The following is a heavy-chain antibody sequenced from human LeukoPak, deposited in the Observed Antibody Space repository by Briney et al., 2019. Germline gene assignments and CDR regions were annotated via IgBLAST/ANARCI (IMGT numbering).Heavy chain of an antibody. D-gene: IGHD1-26*01. CDR1: GGSISSGGYY. CDR3: ARGLRVGSYSPSYHYYGMDV. Sequence: SQTLSLTCTVSGGSISSGGYYWSWIRQHPGKGLEWIGEIYHSGSTNYNPSLKSRVTISVDKSKNQFSLKLSSVTAADTAVYYCARGLRVGSYSPSYHYYGMDVWGQGTTVTVSS. J-gene: IGHJ6*02. CDR2: IYHSGST. V-gene: IGHV4-31*03.